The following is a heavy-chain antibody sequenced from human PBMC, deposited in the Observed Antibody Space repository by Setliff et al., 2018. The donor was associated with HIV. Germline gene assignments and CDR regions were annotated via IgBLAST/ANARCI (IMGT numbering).Heavy chain of an antibody. CDR3: ARDIYDSGWFTLEY. CDR2: ISAGKGMT. Sequence: GASVKVSCKASGYTFSTYAMHWVRQAPGQRLEWMGWISAGKGMTKYPKKFQGRVTLTRDTAASTAYMELSSLRSEDTAVYYCARDIYDSGWFTLEYWGQGTLVTVSS. CDR1: GYTFSTYA. J-gene: IGHJ4*02. V-gene: IGHV1-3*01. D-gene: IGHD6-19*01.